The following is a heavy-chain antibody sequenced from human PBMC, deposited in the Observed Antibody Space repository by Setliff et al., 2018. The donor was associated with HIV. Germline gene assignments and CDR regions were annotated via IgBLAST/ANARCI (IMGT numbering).Heavy chain of an antibody. D-gene: IGHD3-10*02. V-gene: IGHV4-4*02. CDR1: GGSISSFNW. CDR2: IYHTGST. CDR3: ARVQYHYVNNGDSYYFTH. J-gene: IGHJ4*01. Sequence: KPSETLSLTCDVSGGSISSFNWWSWVRQSPGKGLEWIGEIYHTGSTNYSPSLKSRVTISVDKSKNQFSLRLNSVTAADTAVYYCARVQYHYVNNGDSYYFTHWGHGTLVTVSS.